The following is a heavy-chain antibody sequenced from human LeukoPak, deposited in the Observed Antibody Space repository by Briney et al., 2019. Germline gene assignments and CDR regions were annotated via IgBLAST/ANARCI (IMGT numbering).Heavy chain of an antibody. CDR2: IYSSGSA. CDR3: ARHVGIHLWSLYFDY. CDR1: GGSLSSYY. V-gene: IGHV4-59*08. J-gene: IGHJ4*02. D-gene: IGHD5-18*01. Sequence: PSETLSLTCIVSGGSLSSYYWSWLRRPPGKGLEWIGYIYSSGSAHYNPSLKSRVTISLDTSNHQFSLKLTSVTAADTAVYYCARHVGIHLWSLYFDYWGQGSLATVSS.